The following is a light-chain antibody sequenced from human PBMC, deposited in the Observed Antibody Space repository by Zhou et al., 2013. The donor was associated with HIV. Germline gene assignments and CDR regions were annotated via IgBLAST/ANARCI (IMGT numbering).Light chain of an antibody. CDR2: AAS. V-gene: IGKV1-9*01. Sequence: DIQLTQSPSVLSASVGDRVTTTCRASQGISSYLTWHQQKPGKAPKVLIYAASTLQSGVPSRFSGSGSGTEFTLTISSLQPEDFATYYCQQVNSYPLTFGGGTKVEIK. CDR1: QGISSY. J-gene: IGKJ4*01. CDR3: QQVNSYPLT.